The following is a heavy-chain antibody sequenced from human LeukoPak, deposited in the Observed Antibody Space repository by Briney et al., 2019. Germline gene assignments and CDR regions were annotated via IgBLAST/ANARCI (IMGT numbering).Heavy chain of an antibody. CDR1: GFTVSSNY. J-gene: IGHJ3*02. CDR3: ARDSRHCTNIDCRGDAFDI. V-gene: IGHV3-66*01. Sequence: GGSLRLSCAASGFTVSSNYMSWVRQAPGKGLEWVSVIYSGGSTYYADSVKGRFTISRDNAKNSLFLQMNSLRAEDTAVYYCARDSRHCTNIDCRGDAFDIWGQGTVVTVSS. D-gene: IGHD2-8*01. CDR2: IYSGGST.